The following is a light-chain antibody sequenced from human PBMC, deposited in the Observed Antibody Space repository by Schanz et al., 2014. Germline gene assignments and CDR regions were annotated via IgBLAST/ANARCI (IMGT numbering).Light chain of an antibody. CDR1: QSVNNW. V-gene: IGKV1-5*01. J-gene: IGKJ3*01. CDR3: QQYQNYGGT. CDR2: DAS. Sequence: DIQMTQSPSILSASVGDRVTITCRASQSVNNWLAWYQQKPGQAPKLLIYDASSLRSGVPSAFSGSGSGTEFTLTISSLQPDDFATYYCQQYQNYGGTFGPGTKVDV.